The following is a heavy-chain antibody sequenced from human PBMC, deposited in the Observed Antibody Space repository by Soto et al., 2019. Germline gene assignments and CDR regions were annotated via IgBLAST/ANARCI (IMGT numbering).Heavy chain of an antibody. CDR2: IIPIFGTA. CDR3: ARGNERGYSYGYGPEAFDY. V-gene: IGHV1-69*13. CDR1: GGTFSSYA. J-gene: IGHJ4*02. Sequence: SVKVSCKASGGTFSSYAISWVRQAPGQGLEWMGGIIPIFGTANYAQKFQGRVTITADESTSTAYVELSSLRSEDTAVYYCARGNERGYSYGYGPEAFDYWGQGTLVTVSS. D-gene: IGHD5-18*01.